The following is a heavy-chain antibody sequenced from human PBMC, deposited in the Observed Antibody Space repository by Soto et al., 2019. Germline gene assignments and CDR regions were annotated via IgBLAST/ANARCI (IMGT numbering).Heavy chain of an antibody. CDR3: ARGAYSYGYSYYYYGMEV. D-gene: IGHD5-18*01. J-gene: IGHJ6*02. V-gene: IGHV4-39*01. CDR2: IYYSGST. CDR1: GGSISSSSYY. Sequence: PSETLSLTCTVSGGSISSSSYYWGWIRQPPGKGLEWIGSIYYSGSTYYNPSLKSRVTISVDTSKNQFSLKLSSVTAADTAVYYCARGAYSYGYSYYYYGMEVWGQGTTVTVSS.